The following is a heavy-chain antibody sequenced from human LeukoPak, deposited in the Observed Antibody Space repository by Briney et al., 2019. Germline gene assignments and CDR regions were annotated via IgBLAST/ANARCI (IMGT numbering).Heavy chain of an antibody. D-gene: IGHD2-15*01. Sequence: GGSLRLSCAASGFTFSDYYMSWIRQAPGKGLEWVSYISSSGSTIYYAGSVRGRFTISRDSSKNTLYLQMNNLRTEDAAIYYCAKAPVTSCRGAFCYPFDSWGQGTLVTVSS. CDR3: AKAPVTSCRGAFCYPFDS. J-gene: IGHJ4*02. V-gene: IGHV3-11*01. CDR2: ISSSGSTI. CDR1: GFTFSDYY.